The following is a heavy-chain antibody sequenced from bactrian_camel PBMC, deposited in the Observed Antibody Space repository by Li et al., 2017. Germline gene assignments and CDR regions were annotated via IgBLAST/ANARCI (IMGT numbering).Heavy chain of an antibody. V-gene: IGHV3S1*01. CDR1: GYAFNTYS. D-gene: IGHD2*01. Sequence: HVQLVESGGGSALAGGSVRLSCAASGYAFNTYSWFRQAPGKGLDWVSSISMSGDFKDYSDSVKGRFTISRDNAKDMLYLQLNSLKTEDTAMYYCAQGYRTYRPVGPGTQVTVS. J-gene: IGHJ4*01. CDR2: ISMSGDFK.